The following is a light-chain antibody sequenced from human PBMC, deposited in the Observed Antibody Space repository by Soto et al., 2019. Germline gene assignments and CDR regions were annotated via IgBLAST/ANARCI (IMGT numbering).Light chain of an antibody. J-gene: IGLJ2*01. Sequence: QSALTQPPSASGSPGQSVTISCTGTSSDVGGYNYVSWYQQHPGKAPKLMIYEVSKRPSGVPDRFSGSKSGNTGSLTVSGLQAEEEADYYCSSYAGSNGVVFGGGTQLTV. CDR3: SSYAGSNGVV. V-gene: IGLV2-8*01. CDR2: EVS. CDR1: SSDVGGYNY.